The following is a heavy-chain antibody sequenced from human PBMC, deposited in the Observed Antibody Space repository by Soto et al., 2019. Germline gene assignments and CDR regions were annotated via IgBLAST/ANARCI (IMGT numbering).Heavy chain of an antibody. J-gene: IGHJ6*02. CDR3: ASEDRGYSGYGPPYYYYGMDV. CDR1: GGTFSSYA. D-gene: IGHD5-12*01. V-gene: IGHV1-69*13. Sequence: SVKVSCKASGGTFSSYAISWVRQAPGQGLEWMGGIIPIFGTANYAQKFQGRVTITADESTSTAYMELSSLRSEDTAVYYCASEDRGYSGYGPPYYYYGMDVWGQGTTVTVSS. CDR2: IIPIFGTA.